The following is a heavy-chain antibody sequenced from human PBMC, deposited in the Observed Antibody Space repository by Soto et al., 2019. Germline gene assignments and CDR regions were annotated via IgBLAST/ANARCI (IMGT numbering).Heavy chain of an antibody. D-gene: IGHD3-16*01. CDR2: INHTGST. CDR1: GGSFSGYY. CDR3: ARVGRRGSYTY. Sequence: QVQLQQWGAGLLKPSETLSLTCAVYGGSFSGYYWSWIRQPPGQGLEWIGEINHTGSTDYNPSLKSRVTISVDTSKNQFSPELSSVTAADTAVYYWARVGRRGSYTYWGQGTLVTVSS. J-gene: IGHJ4*02. V-gene: IGHV4-34*01.